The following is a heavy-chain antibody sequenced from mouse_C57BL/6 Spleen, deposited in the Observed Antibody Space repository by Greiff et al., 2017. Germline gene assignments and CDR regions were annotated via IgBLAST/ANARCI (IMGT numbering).Heavy chain of an antibody. V-gene: IGHV5-6*01. J-gene: IGHJ3*01. Sequence: EVQGVESGGDLVKPGGSLKLSCAASGFTFSSYGMSWVRQTPDKRLEWVATISSGGSYTYYPDSVKGRFTISRDNAKNTLYLQMSSLKSEDTAMYYCARHGTTVRFAYWGQGTLVTVSA. D-gene: IGHD1-1*01. CDR3: ARHGTTVRFAY. CDR2: ISSGGSYT. CDR1: GFTFSSYG.